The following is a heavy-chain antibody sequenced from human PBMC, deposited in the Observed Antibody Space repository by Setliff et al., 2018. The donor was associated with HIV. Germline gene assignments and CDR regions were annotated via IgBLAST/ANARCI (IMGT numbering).Heavy chain of an antibody. J-gene: IGHJ6*03. CDR2: IYSSGST. Sequence: NPSETLSLTCTVSGGSISSGHYYWSWIRQPAGRGLEWIGHIYSSGSTNYNPSLKSRVTIPVDTSKNQFSLKLSSVTAADTAVYYCAKQYCGGDCYSDSYYYMDVWGKGTTVTVSS. D-gene: IGHD2-21*01. V-gene: IGHV4-61*09. CDR1: GGSISSGHYY. CDR3: AKQYCGGDCYSDSYYYMDV.